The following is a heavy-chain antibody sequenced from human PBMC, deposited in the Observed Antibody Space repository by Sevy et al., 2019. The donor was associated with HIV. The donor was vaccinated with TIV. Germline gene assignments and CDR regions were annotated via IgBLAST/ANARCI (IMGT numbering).Heavy chain of an antibody. CDR3: SWAVNYEDIGGLHY. CDR2: ISSRSSYI. J-gene: IGHJ4*02. D-gene: IGHD2-15*01. Sequence: GGSLRLSCAASGFIFSDYDMNWVRQAPGKGLEWISVISSRSSYIKYADSLKGRVTISRDNANNSLFLQLNSLRAEDTAVYYCSWAVNYEDIGGLHYWGQGTLVTVSS. V-gene: IGHV3-21*05. CDR1: GFIFSDYD.